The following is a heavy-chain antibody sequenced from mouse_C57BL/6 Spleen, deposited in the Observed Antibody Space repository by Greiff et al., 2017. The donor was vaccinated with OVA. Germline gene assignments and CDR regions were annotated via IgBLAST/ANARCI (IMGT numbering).Heavy chain of an antibody. Sequence: VQLQQPGTELVKPGASVKLSCKASGYTFTSYWMHWVKQRTGQGLEWIGNINPSNGGTNYNEKFKSKATLTVDKSSSTAYMQLSSLTSEDSAVYYCARSGYYGSSLYAMDYWGQGTSVTVSS. V-gene: IGHV1-53*01. CDR3: ARSGYYGSSLYAMDY. CDR1: GYTFTSYW. D-gene: IGHD1-1*01. CDR2: INPSNGGT. J-gene: IGHJ4*01.